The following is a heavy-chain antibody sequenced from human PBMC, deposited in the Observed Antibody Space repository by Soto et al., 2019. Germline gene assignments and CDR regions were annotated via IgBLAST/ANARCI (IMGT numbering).Heavy chain of an antibody. D-gene: IGHD2-15*01. CDR3: ARGDCVGGSCYSLAGSFYYYMDV. Sequence: EVQLVESGGGLVQPGGSLRLSCAASGFTFSNYWMYWVRQAPGKGLVWVSRTNSDGSTSSYADSVKGRFTISGDNAKTTLYLQMNSLRAEDTAVYYCARGDCVGGSCYSLAGSFYYYMDVWGKGTTVTVFS. V-gene: IGHV3-74*01. CDR2: TNSDGSTS. J-gene: IGHJ6*03. CDR1: GFTFSNYW.